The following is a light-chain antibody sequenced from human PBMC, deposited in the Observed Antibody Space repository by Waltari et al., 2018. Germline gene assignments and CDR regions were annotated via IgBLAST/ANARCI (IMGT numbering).Light chain of an antibody. J-gene: IGLJ2*01. CDR3: AAWDDRLSRVL. CDR2: KND. CDR1: ISNIGSNY. Sequence: QSVLTQPPSAAGTPGQRVTIPCSGSISNIGSNYVCWYQQLPGTAPKLLIYKNDQRPSGVPDRFSASKSDTSASLAISGLRSDDEADYFCAAWDDRLSRVLFGGGTQLTVL. V-gene: IGLV1-47*01.